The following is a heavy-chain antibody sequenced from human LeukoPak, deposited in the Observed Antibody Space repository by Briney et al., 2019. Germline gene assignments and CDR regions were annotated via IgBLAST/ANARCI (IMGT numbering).Heavy chain of an antibody. CDR1: GFTFSSYS. CDR3: ASSGSYRFDY. V-gene: IGHV3-48*02. J-gene: IGHJ4*02. D-gene: IGHD1-26*01. CDR2: ITANGTAM. Sequence: LAGGSLRLSCPASGFTFSSYSMNWVRQAPGKGLEWVSHITANGTAMFYADSVKGRFTISRDNAKNSLYLQMNSLRDEDTAVYYCASSGSYRFDYWGQGTLVTVSS.